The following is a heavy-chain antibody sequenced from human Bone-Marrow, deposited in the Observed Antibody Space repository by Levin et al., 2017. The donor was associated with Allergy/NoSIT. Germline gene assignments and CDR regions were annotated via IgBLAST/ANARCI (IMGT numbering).Heavy chain of an antibody. CDR2: IKRNGGST. CDR3: ARGFTGYDWGMYFDY. V-gene: IGHV3-20*04. Sequence: GESLKISCEASGFTFDNYGMNWVRQAPGKGLVWVSGIKRNGGSTDFAGSVKGRFTISRDNAKNTLYLQMSSLRAEDTAFYFCARGFTGYDWGMYFDYWGQGTLVTVSS. J-gene: IGHJ4*02. CDR1: GFTFDNYG. D-gene: IGHD5-12*01.